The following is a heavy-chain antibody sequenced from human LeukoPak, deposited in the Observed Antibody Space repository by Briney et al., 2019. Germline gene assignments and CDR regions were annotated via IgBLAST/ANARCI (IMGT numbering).Heavy chain of an antibody. J-gene: IGHJ4*02. Sequence: GGSLRLSCAASGFTFSGYGMHWVRQAPGKGLEWVALISSDGSNNYYADSVQGRFTISRDISKNTLFLQMNSLKTDDTAVYYCVAGYYYDSSGYYYWSYWGQGTLVTVSS. CDR1: GFTFSGYG. CDR2: ISSDGSNN. V-gene: IGHV3-30*03. CDR3: VAGYYYDSSGYYYWSY. D-gene: IGHD3-22*01.